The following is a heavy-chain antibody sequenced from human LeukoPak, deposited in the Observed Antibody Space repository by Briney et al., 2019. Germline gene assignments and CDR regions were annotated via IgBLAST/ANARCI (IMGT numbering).Heavy chain of an antibody. CDR3: ARDSIYDSSGYYSYYFDY. D-gene: IGHD3-22*01. V-gene: IGHV3-11*04. CDR2: ISSSGSTI. J-gene: IGHJ4*02. Sequence: GGSLRLSCAASGFTFSDYYMSWIRQAPGKGLEWVSYISSSGSTIYYADSVKGRFTISRDNAKNSLYLQMNSLRAEDTAVYYCARDSIYDSSGYYSYYFDYWGQGTLVTVSS. CDR1: GFTFSDYY.